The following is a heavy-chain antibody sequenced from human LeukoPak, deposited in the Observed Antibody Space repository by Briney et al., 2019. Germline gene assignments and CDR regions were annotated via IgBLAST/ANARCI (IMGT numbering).Heavy chain of an antibody. V-gene: IGHV4-34*01. D-gene: IGHD6-6*01. CDR3: ARGYSTSDY. CDR1: GVSISSYY. CDR2: INHSGST. J-gene: IGHJ4*02. Sequence: SETLSLTCSVSGVSISSYYWSWIRQPPGEGLEWIGEINHSGSTNYNPSLKSRVTISVDTSKKQFSLKVSSVTAADTAVYYCARGYSTSDYWGQGTLVTVSS.